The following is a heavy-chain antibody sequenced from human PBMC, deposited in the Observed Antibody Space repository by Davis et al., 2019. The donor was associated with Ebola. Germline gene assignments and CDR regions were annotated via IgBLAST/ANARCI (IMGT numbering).Heavy chain of an antibody. CDR1: GYTFTGYY. J-gene: IGHJ4*02. D-gene: IGHD3-22*01. V-gene: IGHV1-2*02. CDR2: INPNSGGT. Sequence: ASVKVSCKASGYTFTGYYMHWVRQAPGQGLEWMGWINPNSGGTNYAQKFQGRVTMTRDTSISTAYMELSRLRSDDTAVYYCARASYYYDSSGYYHFGYWGQGTLVTVSS. CDR3: ARASYYYDSSGYYHFGY.